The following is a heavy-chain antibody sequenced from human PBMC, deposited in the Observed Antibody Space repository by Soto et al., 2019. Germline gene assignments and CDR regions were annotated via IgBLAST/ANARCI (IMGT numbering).Heavy chain of an antibody. D-gene: IGHD2-2*01. V-gene: IGHV1-2*02. J-gene: IGHJ5*02. CDR3: ARDQEYFSSTRCLLGSRRWGHP. CDR1: GYTFTGYY. Sequence: ASVKVSCKASGYTFTGYYMHWVRQAPGQGLEWMGWINPNSGGTNYAQKFQGRVTMTRDTSISTAYMELSRLRSDDTAVYYCARDQEYFSSTRCLLGSRRWGHPWGQGTLGTLSA. CDR2: INPNSGGT.